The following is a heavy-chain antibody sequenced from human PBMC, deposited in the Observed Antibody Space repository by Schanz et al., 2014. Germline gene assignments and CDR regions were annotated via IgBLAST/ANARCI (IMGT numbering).Heavy chain of an antibody. CDR1: GFTFSDHF. V-gene: IGHV3-48*01. CDR2: ISSSSSTI. CDR3: VPMSIAAH. J-gene: IGHJ4*02. D-gene: IGHD6-6*01. Sequence: EVKLVESGGGLVQPGGSLRLSCAASGFTFSDHFMDWVRQAPGKGLEWVSYISSSSSTIYYADSVKGRFTISRDNAKNSLYLQMNSLRAEDTAVYYCVPMSIAAHWGQGTLVTVSS.